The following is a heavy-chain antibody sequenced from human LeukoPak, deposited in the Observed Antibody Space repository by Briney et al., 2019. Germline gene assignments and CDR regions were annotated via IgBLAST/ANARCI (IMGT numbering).Heavy chain of an antibody. J-gene: IGHJ6*02. V-gene: IGHV4-59*01. CDR2: MYYSGST. CDR1: GGSISSYY. CDR3: ARSYSSSGYYYYGMDV. D-gene: IGHD6-6*01. Sequence: SETLSLTCTVSGGSISSYYWSWIRQPPGKGLEWVGYMYYSGSTSYDPSLKSRVSISIDTSKNQVSLKLNSVTAADTAVYYCARSYSSSGYYYYGMDVWGQGTMVTVSS.